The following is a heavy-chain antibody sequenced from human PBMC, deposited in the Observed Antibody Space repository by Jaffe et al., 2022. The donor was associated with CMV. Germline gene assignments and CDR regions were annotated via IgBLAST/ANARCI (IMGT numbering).Heavy chain of an antibody. V-gene: IGHV3-48*02. D-gene: IGHD1-26*01. CDR2: ISSSSSTI. CDR3: ARGIVGAAQGYYYGMDV. Sequence: EVQLVESGGGLVQPGGSLRLSCAASGFTFSSYSMNWVRQAPGKGLEWVSYISSSSSTIYYADSVKGRFTISRDNAKNSLYLQMNSLRDEDTAVYYCARGIVGAAQGYYYGMDVWGQGTTVTVSS. CDR1: GFTFSSYS. J-gene: IGHJ6*02.